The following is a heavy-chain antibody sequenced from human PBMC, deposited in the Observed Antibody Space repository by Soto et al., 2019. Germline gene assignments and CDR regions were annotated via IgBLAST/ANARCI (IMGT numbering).Heavy chain of an antibody. CDR3: ARENSGDAFDF. Sequence: LRLSCAASGFAIRNYEMNWVRQAPGKGLEWVSYINSGGTSKKYTDSVEGRFPISRDTALNSLYLQMDSLRDEDTAIYYCARENSGDAFDFWGQGILVTVSS. J-gene: IGHJ4*02. V-gene: IGHV3-48*03. D-gene: IGHD4-17*01. CDR2: INSGGTSK. CDR1: GFAIRNYE.